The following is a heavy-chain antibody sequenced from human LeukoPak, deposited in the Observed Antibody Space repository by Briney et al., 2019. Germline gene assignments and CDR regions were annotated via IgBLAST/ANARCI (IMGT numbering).Heavy chain of an antibody. V-gene: IGHV3-7*01. D-gene: IGHD2-15*01. Sequence: GRSLRLSCAASGFTFSSYWMSWVRQAPGKGLEWVANIKQDGSEKYYVDSVKGRFTISRDNAKNSLYLQMNSLRAEDTAVYYCARFSKGNCSGGSCYRYKYYFDYWGQGTLVTVSS. J-gene: IGHJ4*02. CDR2: IKQDGSEK. CDR3: ARFSKGNCSGGSCYRYKYYFDY. CDR1: GFTFSSYW.